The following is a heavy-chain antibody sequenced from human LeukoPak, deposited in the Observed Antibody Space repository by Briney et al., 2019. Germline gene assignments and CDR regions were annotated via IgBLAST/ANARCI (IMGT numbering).Heavy chain of an antibody. V-gene: IGHV4-4*07. J-gene: IGHJ3*02. D-gene: IGHD1-26*01. CDR1: GGSISSYY. CDR3: ARGGSYHHDAFDI. Sequence: PSETLSLTCTVSGGSISSYYWRWIRQPAGKGLEWIGRIYTSGSTDYNPSLKSRVTMSVDTSKNQFSPKLSSVTAADTAVYYCARGGSYHHDAFDIWGQGTMVTVSS. CDR2: IYTSGST.